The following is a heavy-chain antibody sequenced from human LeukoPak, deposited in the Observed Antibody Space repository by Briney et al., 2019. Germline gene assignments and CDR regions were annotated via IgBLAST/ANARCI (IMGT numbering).Heavy chain of an antibody. J-gene: IGHJ4*02. D-gene: IGHD3-9*01. CDR2: MNTDGSIT. CDR3: AKGNAATTELRYFDWLFRDYFDY. V-gene: IGHV3-74*01. CDR1: GFTFSSYW. Sequence: GGSLRLSCAASGFTFSSYWMHWVRQAPGKGLVWVSRMNTDGSITDYADSVKGRFTISRDNAKNTLYLQMNSLRAEDTAVYYCAKGNAATTELRYFDWLFRDYFDYRGQGTLVTVSS.